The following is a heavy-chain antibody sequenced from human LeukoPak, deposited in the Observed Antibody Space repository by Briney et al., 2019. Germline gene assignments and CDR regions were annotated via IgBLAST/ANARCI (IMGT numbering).Heavy chain of an antibody. CDR3: ARAGPPDTIFGVVIINGCWFDP. V-gene: IGHV4-38-2*02. J-gene: IGHJ5*02. D-gene: IGHD3-3*01. CDR2: IYHSGST. Sequence: PSETLSLTCTVSGYSISSGYYWGWIRQPPGKGLEWIGSIYHSGSTYYNPSLKSRVTISVDTSKNQFSLKLSSVTAADTAVYYCARAGPPDTIFGVVIINGCWFDPWGQGTLVTVSS. CDR1: GYSISSGYY.